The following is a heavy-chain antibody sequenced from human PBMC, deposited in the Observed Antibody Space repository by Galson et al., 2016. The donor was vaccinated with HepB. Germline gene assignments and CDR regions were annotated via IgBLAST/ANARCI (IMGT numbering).Heavy chain of an antibody. J-gene: IGHJ4*02. CDR2: MKDYGGST. D-gene: IGHD3-10*01. CDR3: ASSVRGSGSPPGGY. CDR1: GFTFSTFA. V-gene: IGHV3-23*01. Sequence: SLRLSCAASGFTFSTFAVRWVRQAPGKGLEWVSAMKDYGGSTYYADSVKGRFTISRDNAKNTLYLQMNSLRAEDTAVYYCASSVRGSGSPPGGYWGQGILVTVSS.